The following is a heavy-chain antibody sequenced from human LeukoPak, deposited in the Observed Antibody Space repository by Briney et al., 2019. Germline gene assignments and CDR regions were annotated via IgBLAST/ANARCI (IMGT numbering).Heavy chain of an antibody. CDR3: ARGRMDIVVVPAAIRFDY. CDR2: INHSGST. Sequence: GSLRLSCAASGFTVSSNYMSWIRQPPGKGLEWIGEINHSGSTNYNPSLKSRVTISVDTSKNQFSLKLSSVTAADTAVYYCARGRMDIVVVPAAIRFDYWGQGTLVTVSS. CDR1: GFTVSSNY. J-gene: IGHJ4*02. V-gene: IGHV4-34*01. D-gene: IGHD2-2*02.